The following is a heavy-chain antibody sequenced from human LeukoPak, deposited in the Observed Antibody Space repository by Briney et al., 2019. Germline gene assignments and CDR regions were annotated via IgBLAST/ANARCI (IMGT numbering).Heavy chain of an antibody. CDR3: ARDRGFYCSGGSCYSTCNWFDP. J-gene: IGHJ5*02. CDR2: INPSGGST. V-gene: IGHV1-46*01. Sequence: ASVKVSCKASGYTFTSYYMHWVRQAPGQGLEWMGIINPSGGSTSYAQKFQGRVTMTRDTSTSTVYMELSSLRSEDTAVYYCARDRGFYCSGGSCYSTCNWFDPWGQGTLVTVSS. CDR1: GYTFTSYY. D-gene: IGHD2-15*01.